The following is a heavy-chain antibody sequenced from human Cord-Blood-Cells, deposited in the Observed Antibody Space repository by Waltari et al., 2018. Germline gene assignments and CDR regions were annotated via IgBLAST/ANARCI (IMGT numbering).Heavy chain of an antibody. CDR2: IIPIFGTA. J-gene: IGHJ4*02. V-gene: IGHV1-69*01. D-gene: IGHD5-18*01. CDR3: ARDLGYSYGYFY. Sequence: QVQLVQSGAEGKTPGSSVKVTCQASGGTFSSYAISWVRQAPGQGLEWMGGIIPIFGTANYAQKFQGRVTITADESTSTAYMELSSLRSEDTAVYYCARDLGYSYGYFYWGQGTLVTVSS. CDR1: GGTFSSYA.